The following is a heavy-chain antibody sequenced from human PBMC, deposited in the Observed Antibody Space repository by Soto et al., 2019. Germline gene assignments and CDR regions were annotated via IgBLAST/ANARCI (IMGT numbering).Heavy chain of an antibody. V-gene: IGHV4-39*01. J-gene: IGHJ4*02. CDR2: VYSNGHT. CDR3: ASLTIGRPGDS. CDR1: GDSISNKNYH. Sequence: SETLSLTCTVSGDSISNKNYHWGWTRQPPGKGLEWIGTVYSNGHTYHNPSLKSRLAMAVDTSKNQFSLSLISVTAAGTAVDFCASLTIGRPGDSWGQGTLVIVTS. D-gene: IGHD3-10*01.